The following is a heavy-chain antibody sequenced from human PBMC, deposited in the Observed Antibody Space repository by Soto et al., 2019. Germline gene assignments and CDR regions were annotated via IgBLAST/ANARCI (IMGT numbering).Heavy chain of an antibody. V-gene: IGHV5-10-1*01. CDR2: IDPSDSYT. Sequence: PGESLKISCKGSGYSFTSYWISWVRQMPGKGLEWMGRIDPSDSYTNYSPSFQGHVTISADKSISTAYLQWSSLKASDTAMYYCARRYGGSNYYYGMDVWGQGTTVTV. D-gene: IGHD1-26*01. CDR3: ARRYGGSNYYYGMDV. J-gene: IGHJ6*02. CDR1: GYSFTSYW.